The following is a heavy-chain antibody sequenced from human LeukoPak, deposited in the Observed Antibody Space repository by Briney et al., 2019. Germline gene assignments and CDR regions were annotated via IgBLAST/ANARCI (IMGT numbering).Heavy chain of an antibody. CDR2: ISSDGSDK. V-gene: IGHV3-30*03. J-gene: IGHJ4*02. D-gene: IGHD3-22*01. CDR3: ARDYTGYYSVDY. Sequence: GGSLRLSCAASGLTFSSHGMHWVRQAPGKGLEWVAVISSDGSDKHCADSVKGRFTISRDNSKNTLYLQMDSLRAEDTAIYYCARDYTGYYSVDYWGQGTLVTVSS. CDR1: GLTFSSHG.